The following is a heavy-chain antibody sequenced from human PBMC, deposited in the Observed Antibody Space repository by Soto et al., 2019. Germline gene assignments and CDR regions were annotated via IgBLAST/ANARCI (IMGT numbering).Heavy chain of an antibody. Sequence: GGSLRLSCAASGFTFSIYAMSWVRQAPGKGLEWVSAISGSGGSTYYADSVKGRFTISRDNSKNTLYLQMNSLRAEDTAVYYCAKEMIVVVITTGIDYWGQGTLVTVSS. CDR2: ISGSGGST. D-gene: IGHD3-22*01. CDR1: GFTFSIYA. CDR3: AKEMIVVVITTGIDY. J-gene: IGHJ4*02. V-gene: IGHV3-23*01.